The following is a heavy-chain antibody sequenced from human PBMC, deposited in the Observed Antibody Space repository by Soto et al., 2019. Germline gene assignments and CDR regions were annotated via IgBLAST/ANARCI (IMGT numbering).Heavy chain of an antibody. CDR3: ARLCQGAEDRGGLDY. V-gene: IGHV4-39*01. D-gene: IGHD3-10*01. J-gene: IGHJ4*02. CDR2: IYYSGST. Sequence: NPSETLSLTCTVSGGSISSSSYYWGWIRQPPGKGLEWIGSIYYSGSTYYNPSLKSRVTISVDTSKNQFSLKLSSVTAADTAVYYCARLCQGAEDRGGLDYWGQGTLVTVSS. CDR1: GGSISSSSYY.